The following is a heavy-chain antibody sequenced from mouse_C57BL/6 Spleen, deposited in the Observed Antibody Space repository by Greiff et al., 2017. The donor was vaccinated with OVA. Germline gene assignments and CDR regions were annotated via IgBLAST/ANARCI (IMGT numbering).Heavy chain of an antibody. Sequence: EVMLVESGGGLVKPGGSLKLSCAASGFTFSDYGMHWVRQAPEKGLEWVAYISSGSSTIYYADTVKGRFTISRDNAKNTLFLQMTSLRSEDTAMYYCAREVGPYFDYWGQGTTLTVSS. V-gene: IGHV5-17*01. CDR1: GFTFSDYG. J-gene: IGHJ2*01. D-gene: IGHD1-1*02. CDR2: ISSGSSTI. CDR3: AREVGPYFDY.